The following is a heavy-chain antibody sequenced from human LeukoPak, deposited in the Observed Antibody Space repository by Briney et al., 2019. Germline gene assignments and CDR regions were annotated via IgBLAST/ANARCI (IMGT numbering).Heavy chain of an antibody. CDR3: AKDRSSLLWFGELFDY. D-gene: IGHD3-10*01. CDR2: ISGSGGST. Sequence: GGSLRLSCAASGFTFSSYAMSWVRQAPGKGLEWVSAISGSGGSTYYADSVKGRFTISRDNSKNALYLQMNSLRAEDTAVYYCAKDRSSLLWFGELFDYWGQGTLVTVSS. CDR1: GFTFSSYA. J-gene: IGHJ4*02. V-gene: IGHV3-23*01.